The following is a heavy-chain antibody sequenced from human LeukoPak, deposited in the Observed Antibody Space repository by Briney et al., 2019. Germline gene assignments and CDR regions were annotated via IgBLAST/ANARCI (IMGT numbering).Heavy chain of an antibody. CDR2: INPNSGGTSGGT. V-gene: IGHV1-2*02. Sequence: GVSVKVSCKASGYTFTGYYIHWVRQAPGQGLEWMGWINPNSGGTSGGTNYAQKFQGRVTMTRDTSISTAYMELSRLRSDDTAVYYCARDRKRQLAAAHHHYYYYYYYMDVWGKGTTVTVSS. CDR3: ARDRKRQLAAAHHHYYYYYYYMDV. CDR1: GYTFTGYY. D-gene: IGHD6-13*01. J-gene: IGHJ6*03.